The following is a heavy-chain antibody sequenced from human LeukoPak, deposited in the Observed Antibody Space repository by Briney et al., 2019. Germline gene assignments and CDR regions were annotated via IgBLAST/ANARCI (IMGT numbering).Heavy chain of an antibody. CDR1: GFTFSIYA. D-gene: IGHD3-22*01. V-gene: IGHV3-23*01. J-gene: IGHJ4*02. CDR3: ARDRPNYYGSDGHYYRRDGDY. CDR2: ITSRGEST. Sequence: GGSLRLSCAASGFTFSIYAMSWVRQAPGKGLQWVSSITSRGESTWYVDSVKGRFTITRDNSENALYLQMHSLRAEDTAVYYCARDRPNYYGSDGHYYRRDGDYWGRGTLVSVSS.